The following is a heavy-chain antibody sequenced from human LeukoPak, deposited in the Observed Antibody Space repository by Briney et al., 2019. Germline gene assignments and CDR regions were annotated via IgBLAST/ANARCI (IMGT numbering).Heavy chain of an antibody. CDR2: IYPGDSHT. CDR3: ARKAYCNSTSCYVSSSYYYFGMDV. J-gene: IGHJ6*02. Sequence: GESLKISCKALGYRFTNYRIDWVRQMPGKGLEWMGSIYPGDSHTRYSPSFQGQVTISADKSTSTAYLQWSSLKASDTAMYYCARKAYCNSTSCYVSSSYYYFGMDVWGQGTTVTVSS. D-gene: IGHD2-2*01. V-gene: IGHV5-51*01. CDR1: GYRFTNYR.